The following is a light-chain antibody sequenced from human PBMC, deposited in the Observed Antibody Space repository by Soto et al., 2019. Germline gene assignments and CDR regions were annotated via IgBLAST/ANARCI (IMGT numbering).Light chain of an antibody. CDR3: CSYAGSSTLV. V-gene: IGLV2-11*01. J-gene: IGLJ2*01. Sequence: QPVLTQPRSVSGSPGQSVTISCTGTSSDVGGYNYVSWYQQHPGKAPKLMIYDVNKRPSGVPDRFSGSKSDNTASLTISGLQAEDEADYYCCSYAGSSTLVFGGGTKLTVL. CDR2: DVN. CDR1: SSDVGGYNY.